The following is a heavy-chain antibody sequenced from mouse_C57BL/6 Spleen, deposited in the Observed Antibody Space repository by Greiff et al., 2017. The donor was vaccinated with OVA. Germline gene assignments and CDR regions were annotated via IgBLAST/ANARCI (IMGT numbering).Heavy chain of an antibody. CDR3: AREDWDWYFDV. D-gene: IGHD4-1*01. J-gene: IGHJ1*03. Sequence: DVMLVESGGDLVKPGGSLKLSCAASGFTFSDYGMHWVRQPPEKGLEWVAYISSGSCTIYYADTVKGRFTISRDNAKNTLFLQMTSLRSEDTAMYYCAREDWDWYFDVWGTVTTVTVSS. CDR2: ISSGSCTI. CDR1: GFTFSDYG. V-gene: IGHV5-17*01.